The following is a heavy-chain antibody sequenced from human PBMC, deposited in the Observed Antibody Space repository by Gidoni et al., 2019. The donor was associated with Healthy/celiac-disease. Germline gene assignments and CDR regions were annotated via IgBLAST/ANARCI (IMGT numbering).Heavy chain of an antibody. Sequence: EVQRVESGGGLVKPGWSLRPSCAASGFTFSSYSMHWVRQAPGKGLEGVSSVSSSSSCIYYADSVKGRFTISRDNAKISLYLQMNSLRAEDTAVYYCARGFYDILTGYYGYYYYGMDVWGQGTTVTVSS. CDR2: VSSSSSCI. D-gene: IGHD3-9*01. V-gene: IGHV3-21*01. CDR1: GFTFSSYS. CDR3: ARGFYDILTGYYGYYYYGMDV. J-gene: IGHJ6*02.